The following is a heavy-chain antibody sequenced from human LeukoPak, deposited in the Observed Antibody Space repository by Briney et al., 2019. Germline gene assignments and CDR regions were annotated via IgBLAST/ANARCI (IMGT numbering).Heavy chain of an antibody. D-gene: IGHD6-6*01. Sequence: PGGSLRLSCATSGFTFSSYSMSWVRQAPGKGLEWVSSISSSSSYIYYADSVKGRFTISRDNAKNSLYLQMNSMRAEDTAVYYCARGGSRSSSWFDPWGQGTLVTVSS. V-gene: IGHV3-21*01. CDR2: ISSSSSYI. CDR3: ARGGSRSSSWFDP. CDR1: GFTFSSYS. J-gene: IGHJ5*02.